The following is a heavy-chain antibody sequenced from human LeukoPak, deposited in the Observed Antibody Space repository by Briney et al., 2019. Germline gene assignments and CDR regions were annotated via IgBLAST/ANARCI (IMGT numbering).Heavy chain of an antibody. CDR3: ARGRGYSGYDESYPFDY. J-gene: IGHJ4*02. CDR2: FYSGGST. CDR1: GFTFSSYG. V-gene: IGHV3-66*01. D-gene: IGHD5-12*01. Sequence: GGSLRLSCAASGFTFSSYGMHWVRQAPGKGLEWLSVFYSGGSTDYADSVRGRFTMSRDNSKNTLYFQMNSLRAEDTAVYYCARGRGYSGYDESYPFDYWGQGTLVTVSS.